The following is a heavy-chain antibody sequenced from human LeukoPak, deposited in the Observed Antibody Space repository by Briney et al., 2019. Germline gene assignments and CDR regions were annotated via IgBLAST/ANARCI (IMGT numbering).Heavy chain of an antibody. J-gene: IGHJ6*02. CDR1: VFTFSSNA. V-gene: IGHV3-30-3*01. CDR3: ARASDGMDV. CDR2: ISYDGSKK. Sequence: GGSLRLSCAASVFTFSSNAMHWVSEAPGKELDWLEVISYDGSKKYYADSVQGRFTISTDNSKNTLYLKMNSLRAEDTAVYYCARASDGMDVWGQGTTVTVSS.